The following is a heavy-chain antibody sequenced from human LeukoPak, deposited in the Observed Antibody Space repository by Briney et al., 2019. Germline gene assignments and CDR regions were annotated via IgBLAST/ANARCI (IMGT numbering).Heavy chain of an antibody. CDR1: GYTFTSYD. CDR3: ARVDDSSDEAGY. D-gene: IGHD3-22*01. V-gene: IGHV1-8*01. J-gene: IGHJ4*02. CDR2: MNPNSGNT. Sequence: ASVKVSCKASGYTFTSYDINWVRQATGQGLEWMGWMNPNSGNTGYAQKFQGRVTMTRNTSISTAYMELSSLRSEDTAVYYCARVDDSSDEAGYWGQGTLVTVSS.